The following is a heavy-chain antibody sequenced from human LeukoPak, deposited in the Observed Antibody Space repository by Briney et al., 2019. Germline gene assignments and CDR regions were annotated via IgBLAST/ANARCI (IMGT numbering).Heavy chain of an antibody. J-gene: IGHJ4*02. CDR2: IYSSGSP. D-gene: IGHD2-21*02. V-gene: IGHV4-4*07. Sequence: SETLSLTCTVSGDSISSYYWSWIRQPAGKGLERIGRIYSSGSPNYNPSLKSRVVVSLDTSKKQLSLRLSSVTAADTAVYYCARDMGDYYFDYWGQGTLVTVSS. CDR3: ARDMGDYYFDY. CDR1: GDSISSYY.